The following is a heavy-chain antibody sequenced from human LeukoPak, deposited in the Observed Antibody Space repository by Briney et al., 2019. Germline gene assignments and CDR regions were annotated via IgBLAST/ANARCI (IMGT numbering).Heavy chain of an antibody. Sequence: SETLSLTCAVYGGSFSGYYWSWIRQPPGKGLEWIGEINHSGSTNYNPSLKSRVTISVDTSKNQFSLKLSSETAADTAVYYCARGPQQWLRRSGYYFDYWGQGTLVTVSS. D-gene: IGHD6-19*01. V-gene: IGHV4-34*01. CDR3: ARGPQQWLRRSGYYFDY. CDR2: INHSGST. J-gene: IGHJ4*02. CDR1: GGSFSGYY.